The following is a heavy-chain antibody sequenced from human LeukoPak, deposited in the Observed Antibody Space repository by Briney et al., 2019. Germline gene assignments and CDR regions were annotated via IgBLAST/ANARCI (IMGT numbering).Heavy chain of an antibody. V-gene: IGHV1-69*04. CDR2: IIPILGIA. J-gene: IGHJ6*02. Sequence: SVKVSCKASGGTFSSYAISWVRQAPGQGLEWMGRIIPILGIANYAQKFQGRVTITADKSTSTAYMELSSLRSEDTAVYYCARAVREQRDYYYYYGMDVWGQGTTVTVSS. CDR1: GGTFSSYA. D-gene: IGHD6-25*01. CDR3: ARAVREQRDYYYYYGMDV.